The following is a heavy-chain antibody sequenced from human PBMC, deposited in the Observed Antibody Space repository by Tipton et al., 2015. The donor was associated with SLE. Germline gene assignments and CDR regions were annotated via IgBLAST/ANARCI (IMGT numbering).Heavy chain of an antibody. CDR2: IIHSGVT. Sequence: LRLSCAVYGESFSGYFWSWIRQPPGKGLEWIGEIIHSGVTNYNPSLKSRVTLSLDTSKNQFSLKLVSVTAADTAVYYCARVAVSELFDYWGQGTLVTVSS. D-gene: IGHD6-19*01. CDR3: ARVAVSELFDY. J-gene: IGHJ4*02. CDR1: GESFSGYF. V-gene: IGHV4-34*12.